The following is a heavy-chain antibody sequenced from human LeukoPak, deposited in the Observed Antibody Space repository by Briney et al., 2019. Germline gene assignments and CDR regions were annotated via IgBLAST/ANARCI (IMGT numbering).Heavy chain of an antibody. CDR3: ARDGKRYSSSWYNYYYYYMDV. CDR2: ISSNGGST. J-gene: IGHJ6*03. Sequence: PGGSLRLSCAASGFTFSSYAMHWVRQAPGKGLEYVSAISSNGGSTYYANSVKGRFTISRDNSKNTLYLQMGSLRAEDMAVYYCARDGKRYSSSWYNYYYYYMDVWGKGTTVTVSS. CDR1: GFTFSSYA. D-gene: IGHD6-13*01. V-gene: IGHV3-64*01.